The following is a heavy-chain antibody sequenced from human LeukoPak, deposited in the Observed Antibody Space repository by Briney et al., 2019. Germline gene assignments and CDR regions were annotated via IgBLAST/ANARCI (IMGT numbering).Heavy chain of an antibody. V-gene: IGHV4-61*02. Sequence: PSETLSLTCTVSGGSISSDTYFWSWNRQPAGKGLEWIGRISSTGRTDYNPSLTSRVTISVDTSKNQFSMKLSSVTAADTAVYYCAKGAGPPWFDLWGQGTLVTVSS. CDR1: GGSISSDTYF. CDR3: AKGAGPPWFDL. D-gene: IGHD6-19*01. J-gene: IGHJ5*02. CDR2: ISSTGRT.